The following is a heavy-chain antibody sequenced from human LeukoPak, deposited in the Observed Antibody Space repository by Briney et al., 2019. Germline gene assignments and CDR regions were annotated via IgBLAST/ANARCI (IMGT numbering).Heavy chain of an antibody. V-gene: IGHV3-7*01. CDR3: VRDRGRASVDY. Sequence: GGSLRLSCAASGFTFAGYWISWVRQAPGKGLEWVANIKQDASEEYYVDSVKGRFTISRDKAKNSLYLQMNSLRAEDTAVYYCVRDRGRASVDYWGQGTLVTVSS. CDR1: GFTFAGYW. J-gene: IGHJ4*02. D-gene: IGHD1-26*01. CDR2: IKQDASEE.